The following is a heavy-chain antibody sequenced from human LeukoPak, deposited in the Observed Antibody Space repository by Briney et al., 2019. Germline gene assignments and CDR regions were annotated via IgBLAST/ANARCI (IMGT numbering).Heavy chain of an antibody. CDR2: INPNSGGT. CDR1: GYTFTGYY. D-gene: IGHD3-3*01. CDR3: ARVHYTTGYAFDI. J-gene: IGHJ3*02. Sequence: ASVKVSCKASGYTFTGYYIHWVRQAPGQGLEWMGWINPNSGGTDYAQKFQDRVTMTRGTSINTAYMELSRLRSDDTAVYYCARVHYTTGYAFDIWGRGTMVTVSS. V-gene: IGHV1-2*02.